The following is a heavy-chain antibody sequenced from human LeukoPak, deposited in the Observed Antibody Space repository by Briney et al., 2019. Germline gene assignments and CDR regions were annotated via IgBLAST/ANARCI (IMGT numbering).Heavy chain of an antibody. D-gene: IGHD2-2*01. Sequence: GGSLRLSCAASGFTFRSYAMIWVRQAPGKGLEWVSSIGASISTYYADSVKGRFTISRDNSKNTLYLQMNSLRADDTAVYYCAHGSMYQLDYWGQGTLVTVSS. CDR3: AHGSMYQLDY. CDR1: GFTFRSYA. CDR2: IGASIST. J-gene: IGHJ4*02. V-gene: IGHV3-23*01.